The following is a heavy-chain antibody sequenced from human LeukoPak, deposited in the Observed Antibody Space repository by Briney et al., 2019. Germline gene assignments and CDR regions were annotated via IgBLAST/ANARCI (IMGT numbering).Heavy chain of an antibody. J-gene: IGHJ4*02. D-gene: IGHD4-17*01. CDR3: ARHAPSEWDYGGPLYYFDY. CDR1: GGSISSGDYY. Sequence: LSETLSLTCTVSGGSISSGDYYWSWIRQPPGKGLEWIGYIYYSGSTYYNPSLKSRVTISVDTSKNQFSLKLSSVTAADTAVYYCARHAPSEWDYGGPLYYFDYWGQGTLVTVSS. CDR2: IYYSGST. V-gene: IGHV4-30-4*01.